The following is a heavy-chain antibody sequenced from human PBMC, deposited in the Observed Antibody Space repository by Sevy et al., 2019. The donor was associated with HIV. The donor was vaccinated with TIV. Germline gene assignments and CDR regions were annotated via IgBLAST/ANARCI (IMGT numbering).Heavy chain of an antibody. CDR3: ARDRPRLRFRESVYGMDV. J-gene: IGHJ6*02. D-gene: IGHD3-10*01. Sequence: SETLSLTCTVSGGSINSYSWNWIRQSPGKGLEWIGYIYYSGATNYNPSLRSRVTISVDTSKNQFSLKLTSVTAADTAVYYCARDRPRLRFRESVYGMDVWGQGTTVTVSS. CDR2: IYYSGAT. V-gene: IGHV4-59*01. CDR1: GGSINSYS.